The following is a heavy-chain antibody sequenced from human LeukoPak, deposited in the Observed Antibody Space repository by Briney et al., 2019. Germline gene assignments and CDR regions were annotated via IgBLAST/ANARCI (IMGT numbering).Heavy chain of an antibody. CDR2: ISSSGSTI. D-gene: IGHD4-17*01. J-gene: IGHJ3*02. V-gene: IGHV3-48*03. CDR1: GFTFSSYE. CDR3: AREGALTVTKDAFDI. Sequence: GGSLRLSCAASGFTFSSYELNWVRQAPGMGLEWVSYISSSGSTISYADSVKGRFTISRDNAKNSLYLQTNSLRAEDTAAYYCAREGALTVTKDAFDIWGQGTMVTVSS.